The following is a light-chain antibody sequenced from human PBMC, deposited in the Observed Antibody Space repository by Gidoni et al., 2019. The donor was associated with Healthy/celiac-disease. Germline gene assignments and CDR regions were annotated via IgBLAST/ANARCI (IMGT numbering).Light chain of an antibody. J-gene: IGKJ4*01. V-gene: IGKV3-20*01. CDR3: QQYGSSPLT. Sequence: IVLTQSPGTLSLSPGERATLSCRASQSVSSSYLAWYQQKPGPAPRLLIYGASSRATGIPDRFSGSGSGTDFTRTISRLEPEDFAVYYCQQYGSSPLTFGGGTKVEIK. CDR1: QSVSSSY. CDR2: GAS.